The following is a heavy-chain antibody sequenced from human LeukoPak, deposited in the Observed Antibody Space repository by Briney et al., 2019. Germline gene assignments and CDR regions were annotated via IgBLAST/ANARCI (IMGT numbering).Heavy chain of an antibody. V-gene: IGHV3-48*03. CDR1: GFTFSSYE. D-gene: IGHD6-6*01. CDR2: ISSGRTI. Sequence: GGALRLSCAASGFTFSSYEMNWVRQAPGKGLEWVSYISSGRTIYYADSVKGGFTISRDNAKNSLYLQMNSLRAEDTAVYYCARLYSSSSGKAFDIWGQGTMVTVSS. CDR3: ARLYSSSSGKAFDI. J-gene: IGHJ3*02.